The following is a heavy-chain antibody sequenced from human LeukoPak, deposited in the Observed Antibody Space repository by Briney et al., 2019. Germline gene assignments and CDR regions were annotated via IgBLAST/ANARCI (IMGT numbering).Heavy chain of an antibody. CDR2: IRSKANSYAT. J-gene: IGHJ4*02. V-gene: IGHV3-73*01. Sequence: GGSLRLSCAASGFTFSGSAMHWVRQASGKGLEWVGRIRSKANSYATAYAASVKGRFTISRDDSKNTAYLQMNSLKTEDTAVYYCTSLRTYDFWSGYYPDWGQGTLVTVSS. D-gene: IGHD3-3*01. CDR3: TSLRTYDFWSGYYPD. CDR1: GFTFSGSA.